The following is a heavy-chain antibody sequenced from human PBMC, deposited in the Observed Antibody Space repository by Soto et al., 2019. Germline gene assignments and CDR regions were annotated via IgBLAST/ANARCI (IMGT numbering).Heavy chain of an antibody. CDR2: ISGSDGST. V-gene: IGHV3-23*01. CDR1: GFTFSSYA. J-gene: IGHJ6*02. D-gene: IGHD6-19*01. CDR3: AKDWHSSGWRGYYYYGMDV. Sequence: GGSLRLSCAASGFTFSSYAMSWVLQAPGKRLAWVSAISGSDGSTYYADSVKGRFTISRDNSKNTLYLQMNRLRADDTAVYYCAKDWHSSGWRGYYYYGMDVWGQGTTVTVSS.